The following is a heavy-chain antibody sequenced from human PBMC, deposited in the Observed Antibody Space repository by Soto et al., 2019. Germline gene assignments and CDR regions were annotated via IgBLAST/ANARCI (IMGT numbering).Heavy chain of an antibody. CDR3: TTDSPVAGTAYYYYGMDV. J-gene: IGHJ6*02. V-gene: IGHV3-15*07. CDR1: GFTFSNAW. CDR2: IKSKTDGGTT. Sequence: GGSLRLSCAASGFTFSNAWMNWVRQAPGKGLEWVGRIKSKTDGGTTDHAAPVKGRFTISRDDSKNTLYLQMNSLKTEDTAVYYCTTDSPVAGTAYYYYGMDVWGQGTTVTVSS. D-gene: IGHD6-19*01.